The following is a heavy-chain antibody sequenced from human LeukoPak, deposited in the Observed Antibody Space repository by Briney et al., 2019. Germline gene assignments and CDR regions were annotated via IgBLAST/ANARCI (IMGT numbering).Heavy chain of an antibody. CDR2: IYYSGST. CDR1: GGSISSGDYY. J-gene: IGHJ3*02. CDR3: ARTQTGSDAFDI. V-gene: IGHV4-30-4*01. D-gene: IGHD3-9*01. Sequence: SETLSLTCTVSGGSISSGDYYWSWIRQPPGKGLEWIGYIYYSGSTYYNPSLKSRVTISVDTSKNQFSLKLSSVTAADTAVYYCARTQTGSDAFDIWGQGTMVTVSS.